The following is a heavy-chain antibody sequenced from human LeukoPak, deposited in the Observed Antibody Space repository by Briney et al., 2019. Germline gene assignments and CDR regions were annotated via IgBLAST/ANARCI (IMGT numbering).Heavy chain of an antibody. J-gene: IGHJ4*02. CDR2: IKSKSVGGTI. Sequence: SGGSLRLSCVGSGFTFSDAWMSWVRQAPGKGLEWVGRIKSKSVGGTIDYAAPVKGRFTISRDDSRNTLYLQMNSLKTEDTAVYYCTTRRQDGWWGQGTLVTVS. V-gene: IGHV3-15*01. D-gene: IGHD2-15*01. CDR1: GFTFSDAW. CDR3: TTRRQDGW.